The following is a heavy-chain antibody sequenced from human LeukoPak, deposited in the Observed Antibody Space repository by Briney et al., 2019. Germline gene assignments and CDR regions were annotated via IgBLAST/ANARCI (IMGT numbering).Heavy chain of an antibody. CDR1: GGSISSYY. V-gene: IGHV4-59*12. Sequence: PSETLSLTCTVSGGSISSYYWSWIRQPPGKGLEWIGYIYYSGSTNYNPSLKSRVTISVDTSKNQFSLKLSSVTAADTAVYYCARGGYSSGWYATNWFDPWGQGTLVTVSS. CDR3: ARGGYSSGWYATNWFDP. J-gene: IGHJ5*02. D-gene: IGHD6-19*01. CDR2: IYYSGST.